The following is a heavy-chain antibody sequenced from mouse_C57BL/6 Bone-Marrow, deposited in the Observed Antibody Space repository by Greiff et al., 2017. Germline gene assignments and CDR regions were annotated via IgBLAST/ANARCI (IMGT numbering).Heavy chain of an antibody. Sequence: QVQLQQSGPGLVQPSQSLSITCTVSGFSLTSYGVHWVRQSPGQGLEWLGVIWRGGSTDYNAAFISRLSISKDNSKSQVFFKMNSLQADDTAIYYCARRGFAYWGQGTLVTVSA. CDR3: ARRGFAY. CDR1: GFSLTSYG. V-gene: IGHV2-2*01. CDR2: IWRGGST. J-gene: IGHJ3*01.